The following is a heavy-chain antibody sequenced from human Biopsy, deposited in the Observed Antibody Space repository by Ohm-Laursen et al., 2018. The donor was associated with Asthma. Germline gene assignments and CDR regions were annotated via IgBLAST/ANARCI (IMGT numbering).Heavy chain of an antibody. D-gene: IGHD2-2*01. CDR3: ARKAGSCISRTCYSLDF. J-gene: IGHJ4*02. Sequence: SVKVSCKSLGGTFNTYVIGWVRLAPGQGLEWMGGINSVFGTTNYPQKFQDRVTITADDSTNTVYMELSSLRSEDTAVYYCARKAGSCISRTCYSLDFWGQGTLVTVSS. CDR2: INSVFGTT. CDR1: GGTFNTYV. V-gene: IGHV1-69*13.